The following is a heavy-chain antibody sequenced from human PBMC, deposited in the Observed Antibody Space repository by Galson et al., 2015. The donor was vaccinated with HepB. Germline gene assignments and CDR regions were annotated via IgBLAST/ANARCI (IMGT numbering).Heavy chain of an antibody. V-gene: IGHV3-30*18. CDR1: GFTFSSYG. Sequence: SLRLSCAASGFTFSSYGMHWVRQAPGKGLEWVAVISYDGSNKYYADSVKGRFTISRDNSKNTLYLQMNSLRAEDTAVYYCAKGSVSPVAWGQGTLVTVSS. D-gene: IGHD2/OR15-2a*01. CDR2: ISYDGSNK. J-gene: IGHJ5*02. CDR3: AKGSVSPVA.